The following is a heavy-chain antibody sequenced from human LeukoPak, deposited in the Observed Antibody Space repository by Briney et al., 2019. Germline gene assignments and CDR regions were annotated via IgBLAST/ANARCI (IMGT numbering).Heavy chain of an antibody. CDR3: ATGGRSGMAFDF. D-gene: IGHD2-8*01. CDR1: GFIATSNY. J-gene: IGHJ4*02. V-gene: IGHV3-53*01. Sequence: GGSLRLSCSFSGFIATSNYMAWVRQSPGKGLQWISFIYGGGNTLYADSVRDRFSISRDNSKSTLYLQMNSVRVEDTAVYYCATGGRSGMAFDFWGQGTLVTVSS. CDR2: IYGGGNT.